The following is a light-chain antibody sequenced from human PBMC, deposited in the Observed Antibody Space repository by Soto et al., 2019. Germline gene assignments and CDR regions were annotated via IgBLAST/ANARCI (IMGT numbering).Light chain of an antibody. Sequence: EIVLTQSPGTLSLSPGERATLSCRASQSVSSSYLAWYQQKPGQAPRLLIYGASSRATGIPDRFSGSGSGTDFTLTISRLEPKDFAVYYYQQYCSSPVFTFGPGTKVDIK. CDR1: QSVSSSY. CDR3: QQYCSSPVFT. V-gene: IGKV3-20*01. J-gene: IGKJ3*01. CDR2: GAS.